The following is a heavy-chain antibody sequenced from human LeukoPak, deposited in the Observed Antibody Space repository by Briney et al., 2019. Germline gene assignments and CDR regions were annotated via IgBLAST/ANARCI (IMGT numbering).Heavy chain of an antibody. Sequence: GGSLRLSCAASGFSFSNYGMHWVRQAPGKGLEWVANIKQDGSEKNSVDSVKGRFTISRDNAKNSLYLQMNSLRVEDTAVYYCARDRYSSSWGQGTLVTVSS. V-gene: IGHV3-7*01. J-gene: IGHJ4*02. CDR3: ARDRYSSS. CDR1: GFSFSNYG. D-gene: IGHD6-13*01. CDR2: IKQDGSEK.